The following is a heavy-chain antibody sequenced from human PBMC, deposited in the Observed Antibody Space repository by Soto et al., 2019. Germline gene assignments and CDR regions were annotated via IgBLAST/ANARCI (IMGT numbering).Heavy chain of an antibody. Sequence: SETLSLTCAVYGGSFSGYYWSWIRQPPGKGLEWIGYIYHSGSTYYNPSLKSRVTISVDRSKNQISLKLSSVTAADTAVYYCARGMTTVTTFDYWGQGTQVTVS. V-gene: IGHV4-34*01. CDR3: ARGMTTVTTFDY. CDR1: GGSFSGYY. J-gene: IGHJ4*02. CDR2: IYHSGST. D-gene: IGHD4-17*01.